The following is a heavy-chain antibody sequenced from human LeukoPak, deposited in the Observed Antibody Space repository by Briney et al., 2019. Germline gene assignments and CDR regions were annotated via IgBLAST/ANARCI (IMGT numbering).Heavy chain of an antibody. CDR2: INHSGST. Sequence: GSLRLSCAGSGFIFSDFHTSWIRQPPGKGLEWIGEINHSGSTNYNPSLKSRVTISVDTSKNQFSLKLSSVTAADTAVYYCARDVPGIAAAGTFWFDPWGQGTLVTVSS. D-gene: IGHD6-13*01. V-gene: IGHV4-34*01. J-gene: IGHJ5*02. CDR1: GFIFSDFH. CDR3: ARDVPGIAAAGTFWFDP.